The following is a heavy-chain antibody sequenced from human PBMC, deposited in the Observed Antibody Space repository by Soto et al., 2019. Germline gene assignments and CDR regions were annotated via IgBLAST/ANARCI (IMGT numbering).Heavy chain of an antibody. CDR2: INPNNGGT. V-gene: IGHV1-2*04. J-gene: IGHJ4*02. Sequence: QVQLVQSGTEVKKPGASVKVACKAFGYSFTDYYLHWVRQAPGQGLEWLGWINPNNGGTDYAQKFRDWVTITRDTSISTAYMELKRLRSDDTAVYYCAIAIPSSGWSPFDYWGQGTLVTVSS. D-gene: IGHD6-13*01. CDR1: GYSFTDYY. CDR3: AIAIPSSGWSPFDY.